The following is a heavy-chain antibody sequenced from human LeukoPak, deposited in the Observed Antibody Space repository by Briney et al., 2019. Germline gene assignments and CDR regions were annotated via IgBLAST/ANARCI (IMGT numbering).Heavy chain of an antibody. D-gene: IGHD4-11*01. CDR2: IYASGIT. CDR1: VDSISSYF. V-gene: IGHV4-4*07. Sequence: PSETLSLTCTVSVDSISSYFWTWLRQPAGKGLEWIGRIYASGITNYNPSLRSRVTMSVDTSKNQFSLKLSSVTAADTAVYYCAREPLQSRPLDVWDKGTTVTVSS. CDR3: AREPLQSRPLDV. J-gene: IGHJ6*04.